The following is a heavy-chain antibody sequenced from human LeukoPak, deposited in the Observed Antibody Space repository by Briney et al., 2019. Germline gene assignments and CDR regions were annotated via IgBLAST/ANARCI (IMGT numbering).Heavy chain of an antibody. V-gene: IGHV4-39*07. CDR1: GGSISSSSYY. Sequence: PSETLSLTCIVSGGSISSSSYYWGWIRQPPGKGLEWIGSIYYSGSTYYNPSLKSRVTISVDTSKNQFSLKLSSVTAADTAVYYCASTQNGDTVAGTSWHAFDIWGQGTMVTVSS. D-gene: IGHD6-19*01. CDR2: IYYSGST. CDR3: ASTQNGDTVAGTSWHAFDI. J-gene: IGHJ3*02.